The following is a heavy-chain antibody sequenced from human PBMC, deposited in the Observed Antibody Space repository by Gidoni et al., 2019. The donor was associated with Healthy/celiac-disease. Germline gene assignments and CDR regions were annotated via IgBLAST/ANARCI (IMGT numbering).Heavy chain of an antibody. J-gene: IGHJ4*02. V-gene: IGHV4-4*02. CDR3: ARRIAAAGTAPYYFDY. CDR1: GGTITCSNW. Sequence: QVQLQESGPGLVKPSGSLALTCAVSGGTITCSNWWSWVRQPPGKGLEWIGEIYHSGGTNYNPSLKSRVTISVDKSKNQFSLKLSSVTAADTAVYYCARRIAAAGTAPYYFDYWGQGTLVTVSS. D-gene: IGHD6-13*01. CDR2: IYHSGGT.